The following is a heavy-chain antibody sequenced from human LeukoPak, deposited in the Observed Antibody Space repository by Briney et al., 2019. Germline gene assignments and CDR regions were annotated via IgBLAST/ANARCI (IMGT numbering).Heavy chain of an antibody. D-gene: IGHD2-2*01. V-gene: IGHV4-4*07. CDR2: IYTGGNT. J-gene: IGHJ6*02. CDR1: GGSISSYY. CDR3: ASSFAVAGFYHGMDV. Sequence: SETLSLTCTVSGGSISSYYWSWIRQPAGKGMEWIGRIYTGGNTNYNPSLKSRVTLSVDTSKKQFSLKLTSVTAADTAMYYSASSFAVAGFYHGMDVWGQGTTVTVSS.